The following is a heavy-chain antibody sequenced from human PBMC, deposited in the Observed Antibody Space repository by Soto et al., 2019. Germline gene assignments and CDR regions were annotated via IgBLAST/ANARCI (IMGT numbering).Heavy chain of an antibody. CDR3: IKDGSSGWPYYYGMDV. V-gene: IGHV3-30*18. J-gene: IGHJ6*02. D-gene: IGHD6-19*01. CDR1: GFTFSSYG. CDR2: ISYDGRNK. Sequence: GGSLRLSCAASGFTFSSYGMHWFRQAPGKGLEWVAVISYDGRNKYYADSVKGRFSISRDNSKKTLYLQMSSLRAEDTAVYYCIKDGSSGWPYYYGMDVWGQGTTVTVSS.